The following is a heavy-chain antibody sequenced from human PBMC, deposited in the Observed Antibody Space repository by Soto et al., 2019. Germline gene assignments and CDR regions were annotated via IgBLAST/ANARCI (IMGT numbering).Heavy chain of an antibody. CDR2: IHSSGSI. D-gene: IGHD3-22*01. J-gene: IGHJ1*01. Sequence: SETLSLTCTVSGGSISSADYYWSWIRQAPGRGLEWIGYIHSSGSIYYNPSLKSRATMSIDTAGNQFSLKVSSVTVADTAVYYCARDLDGLHDDTSGPFPRPGWGQGTLVTVSS. CDR3: ARDLDGLHDDTSGPFPRPG. V-gene: IGHV4-30-4*01. CDR1: GGSISSADYY.